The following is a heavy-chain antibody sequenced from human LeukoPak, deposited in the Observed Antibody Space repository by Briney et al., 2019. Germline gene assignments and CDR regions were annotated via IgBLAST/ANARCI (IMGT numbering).Heavy chain of an antibody. CDR2: INHSGST. D-gene: IGHD5-18*01. CDR3: ARSGYSYGYFDY. J-gene: IGHJ4*02. CDR1: GDSISTYY. V-gene: IGHV4-34*01. Sequence: SETLSLTCTVSGDSISTYYWSWIRQPPGKGLEWIGEINHSGSTNYNPSLKSRVTISVDTSKNQFSLKLSSVTAADTAVYYCARSGYSYGYFDYWGQGTLVTVSS.